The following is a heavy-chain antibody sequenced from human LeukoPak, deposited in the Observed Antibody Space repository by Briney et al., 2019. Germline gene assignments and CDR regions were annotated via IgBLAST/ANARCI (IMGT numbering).Heavy chain of an antibody. D-gene: IGHD2-15*01. Sequence: GGSLRLSCAASGFTFSSYSMNWVRQAPGKGLEWVSSISSSSSYTYYADSVKGRFTISRDNAKNSLYLQMNSLRAEDTAVYYCARGGYCSGGTCYRLDYWGQGTLVTVSS. V-gene: IGHV3-21*01. J-gene: IGHJ4*02. CDR1: GFTFSSYS. CDR3: ARGGYCSGGTCYRLDY. CDR2: ISSSSSYT.